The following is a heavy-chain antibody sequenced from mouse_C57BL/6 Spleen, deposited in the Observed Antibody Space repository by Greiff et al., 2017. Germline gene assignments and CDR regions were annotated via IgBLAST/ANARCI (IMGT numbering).Heavy chain of an antibody. Sequence: QVQLQQPGAELVKPGASVKLSCKASGYTFTSYWMHWVKQRPGQGLEWIGMIHPNSGSTNYNEKFKSKATLTVDKSSSTAYMQLSSLTSEDSAVYYCARDRDSNYEGFAYWGQGTLVTVSA. CDR3: ARDRDSNYEGFAY. CDR2: IHPNSGST. J-gene: IGHJ3*01. CDR1: GYTFTSYW. V-gene: IGHV1-64*01. D-gene: IGHD2-5*01.